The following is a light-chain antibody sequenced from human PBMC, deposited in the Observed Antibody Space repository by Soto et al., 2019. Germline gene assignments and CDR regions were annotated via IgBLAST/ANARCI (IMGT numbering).Light chain of an antibody. CDR2: EVS. CDR1: TSDVGDYDY. J-gene: IGLJ3*02. CDR3: HSYTRSRIWV. V-gene: IGLV2-14*01. Sequence: QSALTQPASVSGSPGQSITVSCTGTTSDVGDYDYVSWYQHHPGKAPKLIIYEVSNRPSGVSNRFSGSKSGNTASLTISGLQAEDEADYYCHSYTRSRIWVFGGGTKLTVL.